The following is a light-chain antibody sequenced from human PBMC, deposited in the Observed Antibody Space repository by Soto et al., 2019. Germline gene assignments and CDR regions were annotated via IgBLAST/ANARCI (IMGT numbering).Light chain of an antibody. CDR2: GAS. J-gene: IGKJ2*01. V-gene: IGKV3-15*01. CDR3: QQYNNWPHT. CDR1: QSVSSN. Sequence: EIVMTQSPATLSVSPGERATLSCRASQSVSSNLDWYQQKPGQAPRLLIYGASTRATGIPARFSGSGSGTEFTLTISSLQSEDFAVYYCQQYNNWPHTFGQGTKLEI.